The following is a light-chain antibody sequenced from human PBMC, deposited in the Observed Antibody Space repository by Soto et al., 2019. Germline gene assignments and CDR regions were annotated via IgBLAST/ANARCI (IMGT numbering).Light chain of an antibody. J-gene: IGLJ1*01. CDR1: SSNIGNNY. Sequence: QSVLKQPPSVSAAPGQKVTISCSGSSSNIGNNYVSWYQQLPGTAPKLLIYENNKRPSGIPDRSSGSKSGTSATLGITGLQTGDEADYYCGTWDSSLSAYVFGTGTKVTVL. V-gene: IGLV1-51*02. CDR2: ENN. CDR3: GTWDSSLSAYV.